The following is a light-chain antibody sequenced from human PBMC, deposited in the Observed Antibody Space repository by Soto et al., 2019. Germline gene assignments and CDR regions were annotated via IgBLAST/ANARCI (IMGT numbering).Light chain of an antibody. CDR1: QSITNF. Sequence: DIQMTQSPSSLSASVGDKLTITCRANQSITNFLNWYQKKPGEVPKLLIFAASKLQSGVPSRFSDSGSGTDFVLTINSLQPEDFATYYCQPSSTTPRLSFGGGTRVNFK. V-gene: IGKV1-39*01. J-gene: IGKJ4*01. CDR2: AAS. CDR3: QPSSTTPRLS.